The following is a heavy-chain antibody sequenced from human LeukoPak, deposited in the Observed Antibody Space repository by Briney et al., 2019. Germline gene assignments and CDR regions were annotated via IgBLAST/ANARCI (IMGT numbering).Heavy chain of an antibody. V-gene: IGHV4-34*01. J-gene: IGHJ6*03. CDR1: GGSFSGYY. Sequence: KPSETLSLTCAVYGGSFSGYYRSWIRQPPGKGLEWIGEINHSGSTNYNPSLKSRVTISVDTSKNQFSLKLSSVAAADTAVYYCARVGCSSTSCYDYYYYYMDVWGKGTTVTVSS. CDR2: INHSGST. CDR3: ARVGCSSTSCYDYYYYYMDV. D-gene: IGHD2-2*01.